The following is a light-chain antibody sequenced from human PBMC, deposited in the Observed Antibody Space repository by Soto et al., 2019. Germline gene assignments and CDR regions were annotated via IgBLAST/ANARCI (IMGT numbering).Light chain of an antibody. CDR3: QQRET. V-gene: IGKV3-11*01. CDR1: QSVSFY. CDR2: DAS. J-gene: IGKJ1*01. Sequence: EIVLPRPPSTVSLSQGSRATLSCRASQSVSFYLAWYQQKPGQAHRLLIYDASNRATGIPARFSGSGSGTDFTLTISSLEPEDSALYYCQQRETFGQGTKVDI.